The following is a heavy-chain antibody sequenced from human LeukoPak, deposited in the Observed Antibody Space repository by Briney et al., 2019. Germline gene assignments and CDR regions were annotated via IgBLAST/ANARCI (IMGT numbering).Heavy chain of an antibody. V-gene: IGHV4-39*01. J-gene: IGHJ4*02. CDR2: IYYSGST. CDR1: GGSISSSSYY. CDR3: ARHRGTEYYFDY. D-gene: IGHD1-1*01. Sequence: PSETLSLTCTVSGGSISSSSYYWGWIRQPPGKGLEWIGSIYYSGSTYYNPSLKSRVTISVDTSKNQFSLKLSSVTAADTAVYSCARHRGTEYYFDYWGQGTLVTVSS.